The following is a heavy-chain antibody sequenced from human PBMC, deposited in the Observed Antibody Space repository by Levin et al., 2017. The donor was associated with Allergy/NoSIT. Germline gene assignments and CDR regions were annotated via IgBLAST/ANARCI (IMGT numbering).Heavy chain of an antibody. V-gene: IGHV1-46*01. Sequence: GGSLRLSCKASGYTFTSYYMHWVRQAPGQGLEWMGIINPSGGSTSYAQKFQGRVTMTRDTSTSTVYMELSSLRSEDTAVYYCARDGSGFDIWGQGTMVTVSS. CDR1: GYTFTSYY. CDR3: ARDGSGFDI. D-gene: IGHD3-3*01. J-gene: IGHJ3*02. CDR2: INPSGGST.